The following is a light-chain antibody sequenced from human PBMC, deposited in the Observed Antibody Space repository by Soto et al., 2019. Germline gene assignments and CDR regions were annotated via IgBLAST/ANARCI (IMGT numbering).Light chain of an antibody. V-gene: IGKV1-9*01. J-gene: IGKJ3*01. Sequence: IQLTPSPSSLSASVGDRVSITCRASQDIKTYLAWYQQKQGKAPKLLISGTFTLQSGVPSRFNGSVSGTDFTLTISRLQPEDFATYYCQHLNNYPPFTFGPGTKVDLE. CDR3: QHLNNYPPFT. CDR1: QDIKTY. CDR2: GTF.